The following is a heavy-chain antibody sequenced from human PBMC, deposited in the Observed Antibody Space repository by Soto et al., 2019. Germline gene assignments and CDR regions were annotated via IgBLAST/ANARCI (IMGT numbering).Heavy chain of an antibody. J-gene: IGHJ4*02. Sequence: EVQLVESGGGLVQPGGSLRLSCAASGFTFSSYWMRWVRQAPGKGLEWVANIKQDGSEKYYVDSVKGRFTISRDNAKNSLYLQMNSLRAEDTAVYYCARDSSGWYDDFDYWGQGTLVTVSS. CDR3: ARDSSGWYDDFDY. CDR1: GFTFSSYW. D-gene: IGHD6-19*01. CDR2: IKQDGSEK. V-gene: IGHV3-7*04.